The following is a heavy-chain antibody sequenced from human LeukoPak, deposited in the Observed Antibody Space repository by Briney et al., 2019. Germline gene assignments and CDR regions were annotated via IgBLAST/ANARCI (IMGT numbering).Heavy chain of an antibody. Sequence: GRSLRLSCAASGFTFSSYGMHWVRQATGKGLEWVAVISYDGSNKYYADSVKGRFTISRDNSKNTLYLQMNSLRAEDTAVYYCAKDGIWGQGTLVTVSS. J-gene: IGHJ4*02. D-gene: IGHD1-26*01. CDR3: AKDGI. CDR1: GFTFSSYG. CDR2: ISYDGSNK. V-gene: IGHV3-30*18.